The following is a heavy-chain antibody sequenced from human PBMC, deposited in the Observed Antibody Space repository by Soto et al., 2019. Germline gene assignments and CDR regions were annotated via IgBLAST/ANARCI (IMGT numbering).Heavy chain of an antibody. D-gene: IGHD2-8*01. J-gene: IGHJ1*01. Sequence: QVQLQQWGAGLLKPSETLSLTCAVYGGSFSGYYWSWIRQPPGKGLEWIGEINHSGSTNYNPSLKSRVTISVDTSKNQFSLKLSSVTAADTAVYYCARGQYCTNGVCYNGYFQHWGQGTLVTVSS. V-gene: IGHV4-34*01. CDR2: INHSGST. CDR3: ARGQYCTNGVCYNGYFQH. CDR1: GGSFSGYY.